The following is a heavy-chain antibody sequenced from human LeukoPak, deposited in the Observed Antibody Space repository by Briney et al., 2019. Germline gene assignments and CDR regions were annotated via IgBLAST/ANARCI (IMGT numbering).Heavy chain of an antibody. Sequence: SETLSLTCTVSGVSISSYYWSWNRQPPGKGLEWIGYIYYSGSTNYNPSLKSRVTISVDTSKNQFSLKLSSVTAADTAVYYCASGAVTTHDYWGQGTLVTVSS. CDR1: GVSISSYY. CDR2: IYYSGST. V-gene: IGHV4-59*08. CDR3: ASGAVTTHDY. J-gene: IGHJ4*02. D-gene: IGHD1/OR15-1a*01.